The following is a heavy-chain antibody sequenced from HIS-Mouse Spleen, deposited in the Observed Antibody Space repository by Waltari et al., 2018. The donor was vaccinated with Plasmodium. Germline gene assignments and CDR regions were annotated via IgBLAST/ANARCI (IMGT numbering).Heavy chain of an antibody. V-gene: IGHV4-34*01. CDR1: GGSFRGYV. CDR3: ARGPGYSSGWYYFDY. Sequence: QVQLQQWGAGLLMPSETLSLTCAVYGGSFRGYVWSWIRQPPGKGLEWIGEINHSGSTNYNPSLKSRVTISVDTSKNQFSLKLSSVTAADTAVYYCARGPGYSSGWYYFDYWGQGTLVTVSS. CDR2: INHSGST. D-gene: IGHD6-19*01. J-gene: IGHJ4*02.